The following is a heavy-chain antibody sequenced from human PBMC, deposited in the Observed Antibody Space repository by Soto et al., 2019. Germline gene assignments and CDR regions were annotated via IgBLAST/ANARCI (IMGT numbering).Heavy chain of an antibody. V-gene: IGHV4-59*01. CDR3: ARVGGSGSSDYFDY. D-gene: IGHD3-10*01. CDR2: IYYSGST. J-gene: IGHJ4*02. Sequence: GKGLEWIGYIYYSGSTNYNPSLKSRVTISVDTSKNQFSLKLSSVTAADTAVYYCARVGGSGSSDYFDYWGQGTLVTVS.